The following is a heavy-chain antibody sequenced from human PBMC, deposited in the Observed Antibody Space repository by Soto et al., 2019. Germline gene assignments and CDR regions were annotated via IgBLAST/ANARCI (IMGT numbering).Heavy chain of an antibody. CDR1: GFTFSRNG. D-gene: IGHD2-8*01. Sequence: QVQVVESGGGVVQPGRSLRLSCAASGFTFSRNGMHWVRQAPGKGLEWVARISYDGTNKYYADSVKGRFTISRDNSQKRLYLQIDSLRTEETAVYYCEREDDGRLGIDYWGQGNLVTVSS. V-gene: IGHV3-30*03. J-gene: IGHJ4*02. CDR3: EREDDGRLGIDY. CDR2: ISYDGTNK.